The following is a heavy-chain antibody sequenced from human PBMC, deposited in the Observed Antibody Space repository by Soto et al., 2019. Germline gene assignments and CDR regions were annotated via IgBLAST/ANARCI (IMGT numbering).Heavy chain of an antibody. CDR3: ARHAGNSWKGDYFDY. J-gene: IGHJ4*02. V-gene: IGHV5-51*01. Sequence: VESLKISCQASGYSFSSSWIGWVRQMPGKGLEWMGIIDPNDSQTIYSPSFQGQVTISADKSIDTAYLQWSSLKTSDTAMYYCARHAGNSWKGDYFDYWGQGALVTVSS. CDR1: GYSFSSSW. CDR2: IDPNDSQT. D-gene: IGHD6-13*01.